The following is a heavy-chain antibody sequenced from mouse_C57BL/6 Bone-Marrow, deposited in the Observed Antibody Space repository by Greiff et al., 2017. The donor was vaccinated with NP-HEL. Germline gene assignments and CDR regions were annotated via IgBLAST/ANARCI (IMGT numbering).Heavy chain of an antibody. Sequence: QVQLKESGAELVKPGASVKLSCKASGYTFTSYWMHWVKQRPGQGLEWIGYINPSSGYTKYNQKFKDKATLTADKSSSTAYMQLSSLTYVDSAVYYCARSAYDYDGFDYWGQGTTLTVSS. CDR3: ARSAYDYDGFDY. V-gene: IGHV1-7*01. CDR2: INPSSGYT. CDR1: GYTFTSYW. J-gene: IGHJ2*01. D-gene: IGHD2-4*01.